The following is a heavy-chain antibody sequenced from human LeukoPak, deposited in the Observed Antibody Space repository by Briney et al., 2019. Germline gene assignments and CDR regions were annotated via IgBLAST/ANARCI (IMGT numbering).Heavy chain of an antibody. Sequence: GSLRLACEATGFVFSRYDMSWVRQAPGKGLEWVSGISVSGDTTYYADSAKGRFTISRDNSKNMLYLQMNSLRAEDTAVYYCAKVYDFWSDNWFDPWGQGTLVTVSS. D-gene: IGHD3-3*01. CDR2: ISVSGDTT. V-gene: IGHV3-23*01. CDR3: AKVYDFWSDNWFDP. CDR1: GFVFSRYD. J-gene: IGHJ5*02.